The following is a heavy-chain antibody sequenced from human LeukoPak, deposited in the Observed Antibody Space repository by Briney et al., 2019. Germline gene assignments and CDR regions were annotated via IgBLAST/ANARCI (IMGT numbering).Heavy chain of an antibody. V-gene: IGHV1-58*01. CDR2: IVVGSGNT. J-gene: IGHJ6*02. CDR1: GFTFTSSA. Sequence: ASVKVSCKASGFTFTSSAVQWVRQARGQRLEWIGWIVVGSGNTNYAQKFQERVTITRDMSTSTAYMELSSLRSEDTAVYYCATSRATVTTPNYYYYGMDVWGQGTTVTVSS. CDR3: ATSRATVTTPNYYYYGMDV. D-gene: IGHD4-17*01.